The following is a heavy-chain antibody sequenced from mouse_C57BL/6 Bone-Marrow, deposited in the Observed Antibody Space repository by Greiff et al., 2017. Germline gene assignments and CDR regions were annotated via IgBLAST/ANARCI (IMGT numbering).Heavy chain of an antibody. D-gene: IGHD2-12*01. Sequence: QVQLQQSGAALMKPGASVKLSCKATGYTFTGYWIAWVKQMPGHGLEWIGEILPGSGSTNYTEKYKGKATFTAATYSNTAYMQYISLTTEDSAINYCARSLRPGAMDYWGQGTSVTVSS. J-gene: IGHJ4*01. CDR1: GYTFTGYW. CDR2: ILPGSGST. V-gene: IGHV1-9*01. CDR3: ARSLRPGAMDY.